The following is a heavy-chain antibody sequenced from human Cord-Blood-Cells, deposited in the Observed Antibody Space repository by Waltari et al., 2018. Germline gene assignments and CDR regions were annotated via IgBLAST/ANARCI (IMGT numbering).Heavy chain of an antibody. J-gene: IGHJ4*02. V-gene: IGHV3-53*01. Sequence: EVQLVESGGGLIQPGGSLRLSCVASGFTVISNYMSWVGQAPGKGLEWVSVIYRGGRKNYADSVKGRFTISRDNAKNSLYLQMNSLRDEDTAVYYCASPGIAAAGPYFDYWGQGTLVTVSS. CDR2: IYRGGRK. D-gene: IGHD6-13*01. CDR1: GFTVISNY. CDR3: ASPGIAAAGPYFDY.